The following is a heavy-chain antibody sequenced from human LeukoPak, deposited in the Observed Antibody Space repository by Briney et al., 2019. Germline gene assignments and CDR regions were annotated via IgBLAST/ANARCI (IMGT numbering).Heavy chain of an antibody. V-gene: IGHV1-8*01. Sequence: ASVKVSCKASGDTFTSYDINWVRQATGQGLEWMGWMNPNSGNTGYAQKFQGRVTMTRNTSISTAYMELSSLRSEDTAVYYCATSLTPSGWYRSLTPYYYYYMDVWGKGTTVTVSS. D-gene: IGHD6-19*01. J-gene: IGHJ6*03. CDR1: GDTFTSYD. CDR2: MNPNSGNT. CDR3: ATSLTPSGWYRSLTPYYYYYMDV.